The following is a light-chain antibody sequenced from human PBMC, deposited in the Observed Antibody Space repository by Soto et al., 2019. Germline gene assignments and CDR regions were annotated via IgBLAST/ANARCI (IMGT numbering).Light chain of an antibody. Sequence: EIVLTQSPATLSLSPGEGATLSCRASQSAGSYLAWYQQKPVQAPRLLIYDTSNRSSGIPARFSGSVSGTEFTLTISSLEPEAFAVYYCQQRSDSLTFGGGTKVEIK. J-gene: IGKJ4*01. CDR1: QSAGSY. CDR2: DTS. CDR3: QQRSDSLT. V-gene: IGKV3-11*01.